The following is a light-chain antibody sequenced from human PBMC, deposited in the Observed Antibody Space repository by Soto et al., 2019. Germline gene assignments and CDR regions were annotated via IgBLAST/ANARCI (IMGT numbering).Light chain of an antibody. CDR3: SPYTSSSTPYV. Sequence: QSALTQPASVSGSPGQSITISCTGTSSDVGGYNYVSWYQQHPGKAPKLMIYEVSNRPSGVSNRFSGSKSGNTASLTISGLQAEDAADYYCSPYTSSSTPYVFGTGTKVTVL. V-gene: IGLV2-14*01. CDR1: SSDVGGYNY. CDR2: EVS. J-gene: IGLJ1*01.